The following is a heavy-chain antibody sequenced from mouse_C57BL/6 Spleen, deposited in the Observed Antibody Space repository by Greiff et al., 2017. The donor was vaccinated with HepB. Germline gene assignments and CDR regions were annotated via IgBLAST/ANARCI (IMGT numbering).Heavy chain of an antibody. CDR3: ARGRNYDYDENYVDY. V-gene: IGHV1-20*01. Sequence: EVQLQQSGPELVKPGDSVKISCKASGYSFTGYFMNWVMQSHGKSLEWIGRINPYNGDTFYNQKFKGKATLTVDKSSSTAHMELRSLTSEDSAVYYCARGRNYDYDENYVDYWGKGTTLTVSS. J-gene: IGHJ2*01. D-gene: IGHD2-4*01. CDR2: INPYNGDT. CDR1: GYSFTGYF.